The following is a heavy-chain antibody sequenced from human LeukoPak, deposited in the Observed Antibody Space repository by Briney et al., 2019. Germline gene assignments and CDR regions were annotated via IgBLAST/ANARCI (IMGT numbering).Heavy chain of an antibody. CDR1: GFTFSSYA. D-gene: IGHD3-10*01. CDR2: ISGSGGST. V-gene: IGHV3-23*01. Sequence: GGSLRLSCAASGFTFSSYAMSWVRQAPGKGLEWVSAISGSGGSTYYADSVKGRFTISRDNSKNTLYLQTNSLRAEDTAVYYCAKKRSYGSGSRPYYFDYWGQGTLVTVSS. J-gene: IGHJ4*02. CDR3: AKKRSYGSGSRPYYFDY.